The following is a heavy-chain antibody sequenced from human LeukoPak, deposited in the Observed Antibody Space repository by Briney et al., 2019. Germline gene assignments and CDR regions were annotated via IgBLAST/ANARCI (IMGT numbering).Heavy chain of an antibody. CDR1: GFTFSDYY. CDR3: ASGMITFFCFDY. D-gene: IGHD3-16*01. J-gene: IGHJ4*02. Sequence: GGSLRLSCAASGFTFSDYYMSWIRQAPGKGLEWVSYISSSGSTIYYADSVKGRFTISRDNSKNTLYPQMNSLRAEDTAVYYCASGMITFFCFDYWGQGTLVTVSS. CDR2: ISSSGSTI. V-gene: IGHV3-11*04.